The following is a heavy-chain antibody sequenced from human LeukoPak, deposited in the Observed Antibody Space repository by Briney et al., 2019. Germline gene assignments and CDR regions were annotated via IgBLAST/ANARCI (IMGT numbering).Heavy chain of an antibody. CDR2: ILSGSGNI. Sequence: GGSLRLSCAASGFTFSSYAMSWVRQAPGKGLEWVTSILSGSGNIYYADSVKGRFTISRDSAKNSLYLQMNSLRADDTAVYYCARDRWELPHYSYYGLDVWGRGTTVTVSS. D-gene: IGHD1-26*01. CDR3: ARDRWELPHYSYYGLDV. J-gene: IGHJ6*02. CDR1: GFTFSSYA. V-gene: IGHV3-21*01.